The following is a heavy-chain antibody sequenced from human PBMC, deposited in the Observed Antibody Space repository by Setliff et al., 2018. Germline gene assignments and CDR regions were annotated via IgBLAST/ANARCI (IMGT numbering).Heavy chain of an antibody. CDR3: ARSPITIFGVVLHPLDY. CDR2: IYHSGST. CDR1: GGSFSSYY. J-gene: IGHJ4*02. D-gene: IGHD3-3*01. V-gene: IGHV4-34*01. Sequence: KASETLSLTCAVYGGSFSSYYWSWIRQPPGKGLGWIGEIYHSGSTNYNPSLKSRITISVDTSKNQFSLKLSSVTAADTAVYYCARSPITIFGVVLHPLDYWGQGTLVTVSS.